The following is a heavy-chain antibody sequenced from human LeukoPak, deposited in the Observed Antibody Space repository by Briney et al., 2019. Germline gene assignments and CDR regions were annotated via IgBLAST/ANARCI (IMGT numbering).Heavy chain of an antibody. Sequence: PSETLSLTCAVYGGSFSGYYWSWIRQPPGKGLEWIGEINHSGSTNYNPSLKSRVTISVDTSKNQFSPKLSSVTAADTAVYYCARGPGGYDTGAFDIWGQGTMVTVSS. V-gene: IGHV4-34*01. CDR2: INHSGST. D-gene: IGHD5-12*01. CDR3: ARGPGGYDTGAFDI. J-gene: IGHJ3*02. CDR1: GGSFSGYY.